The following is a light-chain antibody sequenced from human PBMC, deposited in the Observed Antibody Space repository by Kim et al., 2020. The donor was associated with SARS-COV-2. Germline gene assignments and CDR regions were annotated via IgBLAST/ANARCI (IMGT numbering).Light chain of an antibody. J-gene: IGLJ1*01. CDR2: EVS. V-gene: IGLV2-18*02. CDR3: SSYTSSCTFV. Sequence: QSALTQPPSVSGSPGQPVTIFLTGTSSDVGSYNRVFWYQQPPGTAPKLMIYEVSNRPSGVPDRFSGSKSGNTASLTISGLQTEDEADYYCSSYTSSCTFVFGTGTRVTVL. CDR1: SSDVGSYNR.